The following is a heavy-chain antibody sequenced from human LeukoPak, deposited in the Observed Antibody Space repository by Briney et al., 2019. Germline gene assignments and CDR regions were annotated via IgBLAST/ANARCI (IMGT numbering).Heavy chain of an antibody. J-gene: IGHJ4*02. D-gene: IGHD3-3*01. Sequence: GGSLRLSCAASGFTFSDYYMSWIRQAPGKGLERVSYISSSGSTIYYADSVKGRFTISRDNAKNSLYLQMNSLRAEDTAAYYCARVRGYDFWSGYFDYWGQGTLVTVSS. CDR3: ARVRGYDFWSGYFDY. CDR1: GFTFSDYY. V-gene: IGHV3-11*01. CDR2: ISSSGSTI.